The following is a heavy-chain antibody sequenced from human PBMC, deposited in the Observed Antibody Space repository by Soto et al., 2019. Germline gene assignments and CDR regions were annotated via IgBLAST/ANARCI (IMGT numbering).Heavy chain of an antibody. V-gene: IGHV1-2*02. Sequence: GSVKVSCKASGYTFTGYYIHWVLQAPGQGLEWMGWINPNSGDTNLAQKFQGRVTMTRDTSISTTYMELSRLASDDTAAYFCARGIVVRGQGWFDPWGQGTLVTVSS. CDR1: GYTFTGYY. D-gene: IGHD2-15*01. CDR2: INPNSGDT. J-gene: IGHJ5*02. CDR3: ARGIVVRGQGWFDP.